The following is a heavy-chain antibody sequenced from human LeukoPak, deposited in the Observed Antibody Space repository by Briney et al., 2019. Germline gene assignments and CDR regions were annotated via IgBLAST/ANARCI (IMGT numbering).Heavy chain of an antibody. CDR3: ARDLTPLEWCSTGYGMDV. CDR1: GGSISSYY. CDR2: IYYSGST. J-gene: IGHJ6*02. V-gene: IGHV4-59*01. Sequence: PSETLSFTCTGSGGSISSYYWSWIRQPPGKGLEWIGYIYYSGSTNYNPSLKSRVTISVDTSKNQFSLKLSSVTAADTAVYYCARDLTPLEWCSTGYGMDVWGQGTTVTVSS. D-gene: IGHD3-3*01.